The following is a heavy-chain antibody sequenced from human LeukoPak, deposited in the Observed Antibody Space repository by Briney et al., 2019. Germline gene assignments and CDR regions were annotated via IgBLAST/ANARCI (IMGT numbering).Heavy chain of an antibody. D-gene: IGHD3-10*01. CDR2: ISSSRSYI. CDR1: GFTFSTSS. CDR3: ARDADYYGSGSYSTPEGWFDP. J-gene: IGHJ5*02. Sequence: GGSLRLSCAASGFTFSTSSLNWVRQAPGKGLEWVSSISSSRSYIYYADSVKGRFTISRDNAKNSLYLQMNSLRAEDTAVYYCARDADYYGSGSYSTPEGWFDPWGQGTLVTVSS. V-gene: IGHV3-21*04.